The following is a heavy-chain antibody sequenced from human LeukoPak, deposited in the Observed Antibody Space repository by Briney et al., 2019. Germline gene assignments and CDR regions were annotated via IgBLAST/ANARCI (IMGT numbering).Heavy chain of an antibody. J-gene: IGHJ4*02. CDR3: ARKPKRDYYDSSGFDY. D-gene: IGHD3-22*01. CDR2: IYYSGST. CDR1: GGSISSSSYY. V-gene: IGHV4-39*07. Sequence: PSETLSLTCTVSGGSISSSSYYWGWIRQPPGKGLEWIGSIYYSGSTYYNPSLKSRVTISVDTSENQFSLKLSSVTAADTAVYYCARKPKRDYYDSSGFDYWGQGTLVTVSS.